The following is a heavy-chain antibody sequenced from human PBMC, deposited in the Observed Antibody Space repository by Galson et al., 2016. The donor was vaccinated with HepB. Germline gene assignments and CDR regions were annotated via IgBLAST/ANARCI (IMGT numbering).Heavy chain of an antibody. CDR1: GDSVSSNSVA. CDR3: ARDRGMSSSGWYAIMDV. Sequence: CAISGDSVSSNSVAWNWLRQSPSRGLEWLGRTYYRSKWYNDFAVSVKSRITIKSDTSKNQFSLQLNTVTPEDTAVYYCARDRGMSSSGWYAIMDVWGQGTTVIVSS. V-gene: IGHV6-1*01. J-gene: IGHJ6*02. CDR2: TYYRSKWYN. D-gene: IGHD6-19*01.